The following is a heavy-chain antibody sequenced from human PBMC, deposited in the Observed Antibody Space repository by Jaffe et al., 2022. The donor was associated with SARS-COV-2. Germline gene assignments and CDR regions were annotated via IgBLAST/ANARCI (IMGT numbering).Heavy chain of an antibody. D-gene: IGHD3-16*01. V-gene: IGHV3-74*01. CDR3: AREDWGAGDF. CDR1: GFAFSAYW. Sequence: EVRLVESGGGLVQPGGSLRLSCAASGFAFSAYWMQWVRQVPGKGLVWVSSVSSDSSVISYADSVKGRFTISRDNAKNTLYLQMNSLRAEDTAVYYCAREDWGAGDFWGQGTLVTVSS. J-gene: IGHJ4*02. CDR2: VSSDSSVI.